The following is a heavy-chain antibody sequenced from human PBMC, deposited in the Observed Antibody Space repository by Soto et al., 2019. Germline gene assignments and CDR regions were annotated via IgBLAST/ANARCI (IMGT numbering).Heavy chain of an antibody. D-gene: IGHD5-18*01. CDR1: GFTVSSNY. Sequence: GGSLRLSCAASGFTVSSNYMSWVRQAPGKGLEWVSVIYSGGSTYYADSVKGRFTISRDNAKNSVYLQMNSLRAEDTAVYYCARAVALTSMALGYWGQGTLVTVSS. CDR3: ARAVALTSMALGY. J-gene: IGHJ4*02. V-gene: IGHV3-53*01. CDR2: IYSGGST.